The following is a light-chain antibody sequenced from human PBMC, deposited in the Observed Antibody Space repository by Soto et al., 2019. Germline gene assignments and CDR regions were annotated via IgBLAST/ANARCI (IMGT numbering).Light chain of an antibody. J-gene: IGKJ1*01. CDR2: GAT. Sequence: EIVMTQSPATLSVSPGERATLSCRASQSVSSNLAWYQQKPGQAPRLLIYGATTRATGIPARFSGSGSGTEFRLTISGLQSEDFAVYYCQQYNNWPPKTFGQGTKVEIK. V-gene: IGKV3-15*01. CDR1: QSVSSN. CDR3: QQYNNWPPKT.